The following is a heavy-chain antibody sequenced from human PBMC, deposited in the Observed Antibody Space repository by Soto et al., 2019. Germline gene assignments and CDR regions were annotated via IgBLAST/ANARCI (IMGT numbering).Heavy chain of an antibody. D-gene: IGHD2-2*01. V-gene: IGHV4-31*03. CDR2: IYYSGST. CDR1: GDSISSTNNY. Sequence: TLSLTCTVSGDSISSTNNYWSWIRQHPGKGLEWIGYIYYSGSTYYNPSLKSRPAISVDTSKNQFSLKLSSVTAADTAVHYCARTVCSSASCYGYYYYGLDVWGQGTTVTVSS. CDR3: ARTVCSSASCYGYYYYGLDV. J-gene: IGHJ6*02.